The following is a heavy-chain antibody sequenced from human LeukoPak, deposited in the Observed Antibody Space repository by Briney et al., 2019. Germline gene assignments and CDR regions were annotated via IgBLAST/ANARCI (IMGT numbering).Heavy chain of an antibody. CDR2: IYTSGST. CDR3: VRDIAAAGGFDY. Sequence: PSETLSLTCTVSGGSISSYYWSCIRQPAGKGLEWIGRIYTSGSTNYNPSLKSRVTMSVDTSKNQFSLKLSSLTAADTAVYYCVRDIAAAGGFDYWGQGTLVTVSS. V-gene: IGHV4-4*07. CDR1: GGSISSYY. J-gene: IGHJ4*02. D-gene: IGHD6-13*01.